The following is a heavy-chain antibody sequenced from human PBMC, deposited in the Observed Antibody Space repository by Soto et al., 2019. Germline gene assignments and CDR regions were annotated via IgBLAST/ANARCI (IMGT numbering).Heavy chain of an antibody. CDR2: ISYDGSNK. CDR1: GFTFSSYG. Sequence: GGSLRLSCAASGFTFSSYGMHWVRQAPGKGLEWVAVISYDGSNKYYADSVKGRFTISRDNSKNTLYLQMNSLRAEDTAVYYCAKTGYGYYGMDVWGQGTTVTVSS. CDR3: AKTGYGYYGMDV. D-gene: IGHD7-27*01. V-gene: IGHV3-30*18. J-gene: IGHJ6*02.